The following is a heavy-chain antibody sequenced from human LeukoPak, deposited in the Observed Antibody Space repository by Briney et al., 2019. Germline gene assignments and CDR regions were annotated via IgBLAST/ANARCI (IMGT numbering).Heavy chain of an antibody. CDR2: IYYSGST. D-gene: IGHD5-24*01. CDR3: AREKRDGYGNDAFDI. CDR1: SGAKRKCE. V-gene: IGHV4-59*01. Sequence: SVLRSLTCYLKSGAKRKCEDRGVRHLTKKKLEWIGYIYYSGSTNYNPSLKSRVTISVDTSKNQFSLKLSSVTAADTAVYYCAREKRDGYGNDAFDIWGQGTMVTVSS. J-gene: IGHJ3*02.